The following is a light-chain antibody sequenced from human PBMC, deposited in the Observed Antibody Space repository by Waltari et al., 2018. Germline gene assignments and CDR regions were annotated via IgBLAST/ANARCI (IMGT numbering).Light chain of an antibody. CDR1: QSVCNY. Sequence: EIVLTQSPATLSLSPGERATLSCRASQSVCNYLALYQQKPGQAPRLLIYDASNRATGIPARFSGSGSGTDFTLTIGSLEREDFAIYYGQQRSNWPPTFGQGTKVESK. J-gene: IGKJ1*01. CDR2: DAS. CDR3: QQRSNWPPT. V-gene: IGKV3-11*01.